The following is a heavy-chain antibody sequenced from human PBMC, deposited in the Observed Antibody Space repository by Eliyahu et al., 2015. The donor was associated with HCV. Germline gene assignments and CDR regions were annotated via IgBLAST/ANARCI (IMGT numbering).Heavy chain of an antibody. Sequence: EVRLVESGGGSVQPGGSLRLSCAASGFTFGSXWXHWVRQVPGKGLVWVAHVNNDGTITTYADSVKGRFIISRDNARNTLYLQMSSLKVDDTGLYYCVKDDGSFYASGSPYSWFDPWGQGTLVTVSS. D-gene: IGHD3-10*01. J-gene: IGHJ5*02. CDR1: GFTFGSXW. V-gene: IGHV3-74*01. CDR3: VKDDGSFYASGSPYSWFDP. CDR2: VNNDGTIT.